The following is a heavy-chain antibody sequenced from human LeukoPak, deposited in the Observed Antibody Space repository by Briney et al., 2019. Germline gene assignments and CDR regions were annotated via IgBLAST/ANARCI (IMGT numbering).Heavy chain of an antibody. CDR3: ARHLGYCSGGSCSSWFDP. Sequence: PSETLSLTCTVSGGSISSYYWSWIRQPPGKGLEWIGYIYYSGSTNYNPSLKSRVTISVDTSKNQFSLKLSSVTAADTVVYYCARHLGYCSGGSCSSWFDPWGQGTLVTVSS. CDR2: IYYSGST. V-gene: IGHV4-59*08. D-gene: IGHD2-15*01. J-gene: IGHJ5*02. CDR1: GGSISSYY.